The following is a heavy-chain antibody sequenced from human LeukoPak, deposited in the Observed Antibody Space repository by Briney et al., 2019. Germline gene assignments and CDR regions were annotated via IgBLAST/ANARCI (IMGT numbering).Heavy chain of an antibody. Sequence: PSETLSLTCAVSGYSISSGFYWGWIRQPPGKGLEWIGSIYHSGSTYYNPSLKSRVTISGDTSKNQFSLKLSSVTAADTAVYYCARGYPMVRGNFCDYWGQGTLVTVSS. CDR2: IYHSGST. V-gene: IGHV4-38-2*01. J-gene: IGHJ4*02. CDR3: ARGYPMVRGNFCDY. CDR1: GYSISSGFY. D-gene: IGHD3-10*01.